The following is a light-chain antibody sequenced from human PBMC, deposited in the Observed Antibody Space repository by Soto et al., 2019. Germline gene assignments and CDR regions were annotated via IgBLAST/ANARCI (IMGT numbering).Light chain of an antibody. J-gene: IGKJ4*01. CDR2: AAS. Sequence: DIHMTQSPSSLSASVGDRVTITCRASRSISSYLNWYQQKPGKAPKLLIYAASSLQSGVPSRFSGSGSGTDFTLTISSLLPEDFATYYCQQSYSTPLTFGGGTKVEIK. V-gene: IGKV1-39*01. CDR1: RSISSY. CDR3: QQSYSTPLT.